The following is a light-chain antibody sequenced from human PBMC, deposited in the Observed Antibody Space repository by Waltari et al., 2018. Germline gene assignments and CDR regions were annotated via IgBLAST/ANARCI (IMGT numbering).Light chain of an antibody. V-gene: IGLV1-47*01. Sequence: QSVLTQPPSASGTPGQRVTISCSGSSSDIGSTYVNWFQQLPGMAPQLLIYNINHRPSGVPVRFSGSKSGTSASLAISWLRTEDEADYCAAWDDTLSGPGVFGGGANLAVL. CDR3: AAWDDTLSGPGV. CDR1: SSDIGSTY. J-gene: IGLJ3*02. CDR2: NIN.